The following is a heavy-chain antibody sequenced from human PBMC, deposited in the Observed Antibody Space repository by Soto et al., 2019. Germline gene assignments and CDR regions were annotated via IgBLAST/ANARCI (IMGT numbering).Heavy chain of an antibody. V-gene: IGHV5-51*01. CDR1: GYTFTSYW. Sequence: PGESLQISCKGSGYTFTSYWIGCVRQTPGKGLEWMGLIYPGDSDTRYSPSFQGQVTISADKSASTAYLQWSSLKASDTALCYCATRANSHAYFQFWGKGTLVTVSS. CDR2: IYPGDSDT. J-gene: IGHJ4*02. D-gene: IGHD1-26*01. CDR3: ATRANSHAYFQF.